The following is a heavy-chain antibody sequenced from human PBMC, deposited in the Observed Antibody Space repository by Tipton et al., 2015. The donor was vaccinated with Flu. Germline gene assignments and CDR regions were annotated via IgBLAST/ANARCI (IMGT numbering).Heavy chain of an antibody. CDR3: ARVRNGDFYVDY. J-gene: IGHJ4*02. Sequence: SLRLSCAASGFSFSTYWMHWVRQAPGKGLVCVSRISHDGSITTYADSVKGRFTISRDSAKDTVYLQMNSLTVEDTAVYYCARVRNGDFYVDYRGQGTLVTVSS. V-gene: IGHV3-74*01. CDR2: ISHDGSIT. D-gene: IGHD7-27*01. CDR1: GFSFSTYW.